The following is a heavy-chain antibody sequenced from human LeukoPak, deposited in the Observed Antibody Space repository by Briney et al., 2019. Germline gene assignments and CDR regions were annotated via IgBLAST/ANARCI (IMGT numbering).Heavy chain of an antibody. CDR3: ARSSGIAVAGHFDY. V-gene: IGHV1-18*04. Sequence: GASVKVSCKASGYTFTSYYMHWVRQAPGQGLEWVGSISAYNGNTNYAQKLQGRVTMTTDTSTSTAYMELRSLRSDDTAVYYCARSSGIAVAGHFDYWGQGTLVTVSS. CDR2: ISAYNGNT. J-gene: IGHJ4*02. D-gene: IGHD6-19*01. CDR1: GYTFTSYY.